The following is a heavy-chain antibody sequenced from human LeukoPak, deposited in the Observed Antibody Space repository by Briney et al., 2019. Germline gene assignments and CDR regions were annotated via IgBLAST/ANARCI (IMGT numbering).Heavy chain of an antibody. D-gene: IGHD3-16*01. J-gene: IGHJ4*02. CDR1: GFTFSSYA. CDR2: ISGSGGST. V-gene: IGHV3-23*01. CDR3: ARTDTRYGDVDY. Sequence: GGSLRLSCAASGFTFSSYAMSWVRQAPGKGLEWVSAISGSGGSTYYADSVKGRFTISRDNSKNTLYLQMNSLRAEDTAVYYCARTDTRYGDVDYWGQGTLVTVSS.